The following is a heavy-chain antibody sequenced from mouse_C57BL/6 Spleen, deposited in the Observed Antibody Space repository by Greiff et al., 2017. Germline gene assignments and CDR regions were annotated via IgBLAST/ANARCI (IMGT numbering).Heavy chain of an antibody. Sequence: VQLQQSGPELVKPGASVKISCKASGYAFSSSWMNWVKQRPGKGLGWIGQIYPGDGDTNYNGKLEGKATLTADKSSSTANMQLSRLPSEDSAVYFFARSWDGFAYWCQGTLVTVSA. CDR1: GYAFSSSW. D-gene: IGHD4-1*01. V-gene: IGHV1-82*01. J-gene: IGHJ3*01. CDR3: ARSWDGFAY. CDR2: IYPGDGDT.